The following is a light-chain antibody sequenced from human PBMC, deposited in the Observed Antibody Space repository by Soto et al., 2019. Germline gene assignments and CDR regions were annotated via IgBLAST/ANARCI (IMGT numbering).Light chain of an antibody. V-gene: IGLV1-40*01. CDR2: RNS. CDR3: QSYDTSLSADV. J-gene: IGLJ1*01. Sequence: QSVLTQPPSVSGAPGQRVTISCSGSSSNIGAGYDVHWYQQLPGTAPKLLIFRNSNRPSGVPDRFSGSKSGSSASLAITGLQAEDEADYYCQSYDTSLSADVFATGTQLTVL. CDR1: SSNIGAGYD.